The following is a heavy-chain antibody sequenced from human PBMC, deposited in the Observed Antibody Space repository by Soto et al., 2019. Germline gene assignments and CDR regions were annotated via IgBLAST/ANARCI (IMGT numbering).Heavy chain of an antibody. J-gene: IGHJ4*02. Sequence: GGSLRLSCAASGFTFSSYWMSWVRQAPGKGLEWVANIKQDGSEKYYVDSVKGRFTISRDNAKNSLYLQMNSLRAEDTAVYYCARDGGYCSGGSCYGNYFDYWGQGTLVTVSS. V-gene: IGHV3-7*01. CDR3: ARDGGYCSGGSCYGNYFDY. CDR2: IKQDGSEK. D-gene: IGHD2-15*01. CDR1: GFTFSSYW.